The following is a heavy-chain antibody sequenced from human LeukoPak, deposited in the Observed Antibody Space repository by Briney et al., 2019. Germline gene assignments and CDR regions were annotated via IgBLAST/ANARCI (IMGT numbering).Heavy chain of an antibody. CDR3: AKDRLWFGELFGTFDY. V-gene: IGHV3-23*01. CDR1: GFTFSSYG. J-gene: IGHJ4*02. Sequence: GGSLRLSCAASGFTFSSYGMSWVRQAPGKGLEWVSAISGRGDSTYYADSVKGRFTISRDNSKNTLYLQMNSLRADDTAVYYCAKDRLWFGELFGTFDYWGQRTLVTVSS. CDR2: ISGRGDST. D-gene: IGHD3-10*01.